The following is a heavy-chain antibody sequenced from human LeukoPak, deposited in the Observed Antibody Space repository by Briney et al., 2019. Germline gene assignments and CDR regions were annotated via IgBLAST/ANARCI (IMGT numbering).Heavy chain of an antibody. D-gene: IGHD5/OR15-5a*01. CDR1: GFTVSSNY. V-gene: IGHV3-53*01. J-gene: IGHJ3*02. CDR2: IYSGGST. Sequence: AGGSLRLSCAASGFTVSSNYMRWVRQAPGKGLEWVSVIYSGGSTYYADSVKGRFTISRDNSKNTLYLQMNSLRAEDPAVYFCAREGSTDAFDIWGQGTMVTVSS. CDR3: AREGSTDAFDI.